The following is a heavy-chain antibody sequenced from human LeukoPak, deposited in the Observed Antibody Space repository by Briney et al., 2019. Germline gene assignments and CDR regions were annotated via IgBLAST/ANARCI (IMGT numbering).Heavy chain of an antibody. J-gene: IGHJ4*02. Sequence: GGSLRRSCAASGFTFRRYAMSWVRQAPGKGPEWVSGISGSADITYYADSVKGRFTVSRDNSKNTLYLQMNSLRAEDTAIYYCAKRGETSGYSSYYFDYWGQGTLVTVSS. D-gene: IGHD3-22*01. CDR2: ISGSADIT. CDR3: AKRGETSGYSSYYFDY. CDR1: GFTFRRYA. V-gene: IGHV3-23*01.